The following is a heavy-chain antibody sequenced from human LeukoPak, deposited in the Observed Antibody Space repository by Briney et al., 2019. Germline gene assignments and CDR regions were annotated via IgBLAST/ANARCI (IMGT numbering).Heavy chain of an antibody. CDR1: GFSFISYW. Sequence: GSLRLSCAASGFSFISYWMSWVRQAPGKGLEWVANIKQDGSAKNYVDSVKGRFTISRDSAKNSLYLQLNSLRAEDTAVYYCAGCAGNSCYFDYWGQGTLVIVSS. J-gene: IGHJ4*02. CDR3: AGCAGNSCYFDY. V-gene: IGHV3-7*01. D-gene: IGHD1-1*01. CDR2: IKQDGSAK.